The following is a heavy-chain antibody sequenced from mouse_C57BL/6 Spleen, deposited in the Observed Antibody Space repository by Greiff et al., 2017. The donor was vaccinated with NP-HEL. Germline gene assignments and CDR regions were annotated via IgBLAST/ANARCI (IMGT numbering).Heavy chain of an antibody. D-gene: IGHD3-2*02. CDR3: ARRLGNYYAMDY. CDR1: GYTFTSYW. CDR2: IYPSDSET. Sequence: QVQLQQPGAELVRPGSSVKLSCKASGYTFTSYWMDWVKQRPGQGLEWIGNIYPSDSETHYNQKFKDKATLTVDKSSSTAYMQLSSLTSEDSAVYYCARRLGNYYAMDYWGQGTSVTVSS. V-gene: IGHV1-61*01. J-gene: IGHJ4*01.